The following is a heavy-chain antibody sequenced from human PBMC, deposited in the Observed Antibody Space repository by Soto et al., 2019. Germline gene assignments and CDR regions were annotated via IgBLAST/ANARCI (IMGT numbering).Heavy chain of an antibody. CDR1: GYTFTSYA. Sequence: ASVKVSCKASGYTFTSYAMHWVRQAPGQRLEWMGWINAGNGNTKYSQKFQGRVTITRDTSASTAYMELSSLRSEDTAVYYCARDLQEGSSWYDNWFDPWGQGTLVTVSS. CDR2: INAGNGNT. CDR3: ARDLQEGSSWYDNWFDP. J-gene: IGHJ5*02. V-gene: IGHV1-3*01. D-gene: IGHD6-13*01.